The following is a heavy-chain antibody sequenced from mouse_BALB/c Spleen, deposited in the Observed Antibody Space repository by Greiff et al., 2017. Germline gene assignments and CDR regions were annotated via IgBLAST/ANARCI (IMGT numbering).Heavy chain of an antibody. CDR3: ARLRWFDY. CDR2: INPSTGYT. V-gene: IGHV1-7*01. J-gene: IGHJ2*01. CDR1: GYTFTSYW. Sequence: QVQLKESGAELAKPGASVKMSCKASGYTFTSYWMHWVKQRPGQGLEWIGYINPSTGYTEYNQKFKDKATLTADKSSSTAYMQLSSLTSEDSAVYYCARLRWFDYWGQGTTLTVSS. D-gene: IGHD1-1*02.